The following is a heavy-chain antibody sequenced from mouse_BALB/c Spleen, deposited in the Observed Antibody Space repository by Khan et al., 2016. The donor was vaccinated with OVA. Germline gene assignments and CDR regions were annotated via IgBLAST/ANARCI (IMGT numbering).Heavy chain of an antibody. J-gene: IGHJ3*01. Sequence: QVQLQQPGAELVRPGSSVKLSCKASGYGFSNYLMNWVKQGPGQGLEWIGQIYPGDGNTNYNGKFKDKATLTVDKSSSTAYMQLSSLTSEDSAVYVCARSGYDYFAYWGQGTLVTVSA. CDR1: GYGFSNYL. D-gene: IGHD2-14*01. CDR3: ARSGYDYFAY. V-gene: IGHV1-80*01. CDR2: IYPGDGNT.